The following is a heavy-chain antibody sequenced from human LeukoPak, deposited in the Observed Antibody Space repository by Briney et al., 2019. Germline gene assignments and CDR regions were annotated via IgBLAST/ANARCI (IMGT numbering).Heavy chain of an antibody. CDR2: IYYSGTT. D-gene: IGHD3-3*02. V-gene: IGHV4-61*01. Sequence: PSETLSLTCFVSGVSISSDLYFWSWIRQPPGKGLEWIGYIYYSGTTTYNPSLQSRVTISVDTSKNQFSLTLRSVTAADTAVYYCARGHLALPAWGQGTLVTVSS. CDR3: ARGHLALPA. J-gene: IGHJ5*02. CDR1: GVSISSDLYF.